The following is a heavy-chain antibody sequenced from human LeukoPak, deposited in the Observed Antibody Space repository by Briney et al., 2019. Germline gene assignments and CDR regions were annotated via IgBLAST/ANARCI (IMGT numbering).Heavy chain of an antibody. CDR1: GFTFSSYG. Sequence: GGSLRLSCAASGFTFSSYGMHWVRQAPGKGLEWVAFIRYDGSNKYYAGSVKGRFTISRDNSKNTLYLQMNSLRAEDTAVYYCASLLRYFTSDAFDIWGQGTMVTVAS. CDR3: ASLLRYFTSDAFDI. D-gene: IGHD3-9*01. V-gene: IGHV3-30*02. J-gene: IGHJ3*02. CDR2: IRYDGSNK.